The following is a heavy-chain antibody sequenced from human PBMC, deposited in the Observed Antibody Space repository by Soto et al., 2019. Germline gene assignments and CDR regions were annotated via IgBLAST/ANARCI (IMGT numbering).Heavy chain of an antibody. V-gene: IGHV1-69*12. Sequence: QVQLVQSGAEMKEPGSSVKVSCKTSGGTFSSSAISWLRQAPGQGLEWMGGIIPLFRTPDYAQKFQGRVTVAAGESTSTAYMELSSLRAEDTGVYYCARDIERLQLGGNYYYMLDVWGQGTTITVSS. CDR3: ARDIERLQLGGNYYYMLDV. D-gene: IGHD1-1*01. CDR2: IIPLFRTP. CDR1: GGTFSSSA. J-gene: IGHJ6*02.